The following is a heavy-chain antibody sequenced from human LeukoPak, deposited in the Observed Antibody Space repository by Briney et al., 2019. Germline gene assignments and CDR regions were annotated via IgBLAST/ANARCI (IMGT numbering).Heavy chain of an antibody. D-gene: IGHD2-21*02. CDR3: TSWGDTTAEYFQR. J-gene: IGHJ1*01. Sequence: GGSLRLSCVVSGFTFNRCWMNWVRQAPGKGLEWVAHINPDGRDTYYVGSVKGRFTISRDNAQNSMYLQMNSLRVEDTAVYYCTSWGDTTAEYFQRWGQGTLVTVSS. V-gene: IGHV3-7*01. CDR2: INPDGRDT. CDR1: GFTFNRCW.